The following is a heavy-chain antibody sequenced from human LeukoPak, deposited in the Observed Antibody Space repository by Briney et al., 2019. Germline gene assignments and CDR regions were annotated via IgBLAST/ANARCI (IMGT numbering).Heavy chain of an antibody. V-gene: IGHV5-51*01. CDR1: GYSLTSYW. CDR2: FYLGDSDT. Sequence: GESLKISCKSSGYSLTSYWIAWVRQMPGKGLEWVGIFYLGDSDTRYSPSFQGQVTFSADKSITTAYLHWSSLKASDTAMYYCARLAYYDSSGYHLDYWGQGTLVTVPS. D-gene: IGHD3-22*01. CDR3: ARLAYYDSSGYHLDY. J-gene: IGHJ4*02.